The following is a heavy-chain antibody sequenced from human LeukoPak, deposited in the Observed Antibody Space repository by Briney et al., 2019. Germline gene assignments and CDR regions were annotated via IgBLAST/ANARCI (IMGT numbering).Heavy chain of an antibody. D-gene: IGHD6-13*01. Sequence: ASVKVSCKASGYTFTRYYMHWVRQAPGQGLEWMAWINPNSGDTNYAQRFQGRVTMTRDTSINTVYMELSRLTSDDTAVYYCARGESHSSSQIEYWGQGALVTVSS. CDR2: INPNSGDT. CDR1: GYTFTRYY. CDR3: ARGESHSSSQIEY. J-gene: IGHJ4*02. V-gene: IGHV1-2*02.